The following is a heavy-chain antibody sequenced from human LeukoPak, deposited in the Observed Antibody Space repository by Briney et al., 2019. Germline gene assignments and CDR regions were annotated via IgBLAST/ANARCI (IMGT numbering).Heavy chain of an antibody. D-gene: IGHD4-17*01. Sequence: SETLSLTCTVSGGSIRSSYYYWSWIRQPPGKGLEWIGEINHSGSTNYNPSLKSRVTISVDTSKNQFSLKLSSVTAADTAVYYCARGSDYGLDYWGQGTLVTVSS. J-gene: IGHJ4*02. CDR2: INHSGST. CDR3: ARGSDYGLDY. V-gene: IGHV4-39*07. CDR1: GGSIRSSYYY.